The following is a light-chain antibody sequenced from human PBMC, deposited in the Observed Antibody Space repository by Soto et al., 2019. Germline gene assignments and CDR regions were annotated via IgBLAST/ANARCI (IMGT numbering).Light chain of an antibody. CDR1: QGISNY. J-gene: IGKJ3*01. Sequence: DIQMTQSPSSLSPSVGARVSLTYRASQGISNYLAWYQQKPGKVPKLLIYAASTLQSGVPSRCSGSGSGTDFTLTISSLQPEDVATYYCQKYNSAPIFTFGPGTKVDI. V-gene: IGKV1-27*01. CDR2: AAS. CDR3: QKYNSAPIFT.